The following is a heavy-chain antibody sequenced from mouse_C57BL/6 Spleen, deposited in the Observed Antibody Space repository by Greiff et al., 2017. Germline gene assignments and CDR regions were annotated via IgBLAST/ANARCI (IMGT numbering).Heavy chain of an antibody. J-gene: IGHJ4*01. CDR1: GYTFTSYW. CDR3: ARWGYYGSSYGYAMDY. CDR2: IYPGSGST. D-gene: IGHD1-1*01. V-gene: IGHV1-55*01. Sequence: QVHVKQSGAELVKPGASVKMSCKASGYTFTSYWITWVKQRPGQGLEWIGDIYPGSGSTNYNEKFKSKATLTVDTSSSTAYMQLSSLTSEDSAVYYCARWGYYGSSYGYAMDYWGQGTSVTVSS.